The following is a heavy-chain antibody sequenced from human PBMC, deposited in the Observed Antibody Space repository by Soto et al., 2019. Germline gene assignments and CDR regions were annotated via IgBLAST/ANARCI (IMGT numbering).Heavy chain of an antibody. V-gene: IGHV1-69*13. Sequence: SVKVSCKASVGTFSSYAISWVRQAPGQGREWMGGIIPIFGTANYAQKFQGRVTITADESTSTAYMELSSLRSEDTAVYYCASVREAKDGSVPPLAAFDIWGKGTMVTVSS. D-gene: IGHD3-10*01. J-gene: IGHJ3*02. CDR2: IIPIFGTA. CDR3: ASVREAKDGSVPPLAAFDI. CDR1: VGTFSSYA.